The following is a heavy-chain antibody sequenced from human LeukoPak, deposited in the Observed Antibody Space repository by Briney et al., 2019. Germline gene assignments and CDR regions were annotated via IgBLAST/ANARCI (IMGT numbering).Heavy chain of an antibody. V-gene: IGHV1-24*01. CDR2: FDPEDGET. D-gene: IGHD6-13*01. CDR1: GYTLTELS. CDR3: ATVSLFDSSSWYVGSYYYYGMDV. Sequence: ASVTVSCKVSGYTLTELSMHWVRQAPGKGLEWMGGFDPEDGETIYAQKFQGRVTMTEDTSTDTAYMELSSLRSEDTAVYYCATVSLFDSSSWYVGSYYYYGMDVWGQGTTVTVSS. J-gene: IGHJ6*02.